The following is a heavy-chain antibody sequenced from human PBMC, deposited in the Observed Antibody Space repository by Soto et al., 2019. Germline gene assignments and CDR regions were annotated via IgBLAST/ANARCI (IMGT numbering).Heavy chain of an antibody. CDR1: GFTFSSYA. Sequence: EVQLLESGGGLVQPGGSLRLSCAASGFTFSSYAMSWVRQAPGKGLEWVSAISGSGGSTYYADSVKGRFTISRDNSKNTLYLQMNSMRAEDTAVYYCAKDLNDGYSGYYFYYYYYMDVWGKGTTVTVSS. CDR2: ISGSGGST. CDR3: AKDLNDGYSGYYFYYYYYMDV. V-gene: IGHV3-23*01. D-gene: IGHD5-12*01. J-gene: IGHJ6*03.